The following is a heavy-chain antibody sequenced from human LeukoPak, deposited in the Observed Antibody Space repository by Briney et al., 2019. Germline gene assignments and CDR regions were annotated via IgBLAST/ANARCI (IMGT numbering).Heavy chain of an antibody. J-gene: IGHJ4*02. D-gene: IGHD2-2*01. CDR3: ARLGSTNWGDFDY. Sequence: GESLKISCKGSGYRFTSYWIGWVRQMPRKGLEWMGSIYPDDSDTTYSPSFQGQVTISVDKSISTAYLQWSSLKASDTAMYYCARLGSTNWGDFDYWGQGTLVTVSS. V-gene: IGHV5-51*01. CDR2: IYPDDSDT. CDR1: GYRFTSYW.